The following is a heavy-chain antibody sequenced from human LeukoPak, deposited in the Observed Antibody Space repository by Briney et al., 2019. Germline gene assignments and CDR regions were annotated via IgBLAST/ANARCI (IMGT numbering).Heavy chain of an antibody. J-gene: IGHJ4*02. Sequence: AASVKVSCKASGYTFTGYYMHWVRQAPGQGLEWMGWINPNSGGTNYAQKFQGRVTMTRDTSISTAYMELSRLRSDDTAVYYCATDRGYCSSTSCYGSDFDYWGQGTLVTVSS. CDR3: ATDRGYCSSTSCYGSDFDY. CDR1: GYTFTGYY. CDR2: INPNSGGT. D-gene: IGHD2-2*01. V-gene: IGHV1-2*02.